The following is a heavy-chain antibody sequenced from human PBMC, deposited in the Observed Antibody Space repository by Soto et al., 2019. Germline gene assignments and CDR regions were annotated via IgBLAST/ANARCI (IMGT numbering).Heavy chain of an antibody. CDR2: IYYSGST. CDR1: GGSISSSSYY. CDR3: ARESGSYYYFHY. Sequence: QLQLQESGPGLVKPSETLSLTCTVSGGSISSSSYYWGWIRQPPGKGLEWIGSIYYSGSTYYNPSLKSRVTISVDTSKNQFSLKLSSVTAADTAVYYCARESGSYYYFHYWGQGTLVTVSS. V-gene: IGHV4-39*01. D-gene: IGHD1-26*01. J-gene: IGHJ4*02.